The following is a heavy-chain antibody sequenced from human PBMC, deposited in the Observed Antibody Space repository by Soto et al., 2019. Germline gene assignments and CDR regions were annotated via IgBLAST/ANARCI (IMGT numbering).Heavy chain of an antibody. CDR1: GGSIYRSGYY. J-gene: IGHJ4*02. CDR2: IDYNGVT. V-gene: IGHV4-39*01. D-gene: IGHD2-15*01. CDR3: GKVLVGATGHTDSDS. Sequence: PSETLSLTCTVSGGSIYRSGYYWGWIRQPPGRGLEWIGNIDYNGVTYSNPSPKSRVTISRDTSKNQLSLKLTSVTAADTALYYCGKVLVGATGHTDSDSWGPGTLVTVSS.